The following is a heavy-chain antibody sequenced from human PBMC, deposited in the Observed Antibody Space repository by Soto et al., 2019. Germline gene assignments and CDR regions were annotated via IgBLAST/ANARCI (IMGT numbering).Heavy chain of an antibody. CDR2: IWHDGSDK. D-gene: IGHD3-10*01. J-gene: IGHJ6*03. Sequence: LRLSCAASGLTFSSSGMHWVRQAPGKGLEWVALIWHDGSDKYYADSVKCRFTVSRDNSKNVVDLQMNSLRAEDTAVYYCASGRGHYFYYMDVWGKGTPVTVSS. CDR3: ASGRGHYFYYMDV. CDR1: GLTFSSSG. V-gene: IGHV3-33*01.